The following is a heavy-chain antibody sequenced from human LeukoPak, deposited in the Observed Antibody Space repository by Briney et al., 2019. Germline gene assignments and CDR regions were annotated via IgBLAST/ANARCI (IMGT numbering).Heavy chain of an antibody. D-gene: IGHD5-12*01. V-gene: IGHV5-51*01. CDR1: GYIFTNYW. CDR3: ARRQYSGYDFDF. Sequence: GESLKISCKASGYIFTNYWIGWVRQMHGKGLEWVGIIYPRDSDTRYSPSFQGQVTVSADESISTAYLQWNTLEASDTAMYYCARRQYSGYDFDFWGQGTLVTVSS. CDR2: IYPRDSDT. J-gene: IGHJ4*02.